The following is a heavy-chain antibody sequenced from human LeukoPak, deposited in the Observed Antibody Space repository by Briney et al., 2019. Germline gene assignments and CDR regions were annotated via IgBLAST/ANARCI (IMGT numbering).Heavy chain of an antibody. D-gene: IGHD2-2*01. J-gene: IGHJ5*02. CDR3: ARDVPPPGYIVVVPAAKTPIPGFAP. Sequence: ASVKVSCKASGYTFTSYYMHWVRQAPGQGLEWMGIINPSGGSTSYAQKFQGRVTMTRDTSTSTVYMELSSLRSEDTAVYYCARDVPPPGYIVVVPAAKTPIPGFAPWGQGPRVTVSS. CDR2: INPSGGST. CDR1: GYTFTSYY. V-gene: IGHV1-46*01.